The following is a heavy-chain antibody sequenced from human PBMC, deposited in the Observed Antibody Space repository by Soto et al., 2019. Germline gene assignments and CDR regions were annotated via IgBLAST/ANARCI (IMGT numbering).Heavy chain of an antibody. CDR2: IYYSGST. V-gene: IGHV4-59*08. J-gene: IGHJ3*02. CDR3: ARSHHGRARNWGLISPHPRPSVRRVDAFDI. D-gene: IGHD7-27*01. CDR1: GGSISSYY. Sequence: SETLSLTCTVSGGSISSYYWSWIRQPPGKGLEWIGYIYYSGSTNYNPSLKSRVTISVDTSKNQFSLKLSSVTAADTAVYYCARSHHGRARNWGLISPHPRPSVRRVDAFDIWGQGTMVTVSS.